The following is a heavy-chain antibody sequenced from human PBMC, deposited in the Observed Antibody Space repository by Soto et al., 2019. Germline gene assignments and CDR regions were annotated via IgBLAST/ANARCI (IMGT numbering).Heavy chain of an antibody. J-gene: IGHJ4*02. Sequence: PSETLSLTCAVSGGSISSSNWWSWVRQPPGKGLEWIGEIYHSGSTNYNPSLKSRVTISVDKSKNQFPLKLSSVTAADTAVYYCARYSSGWYFLDYWGQGTLVTVSS. CDR2: IYHSGST. CDR1: GGSISSSNW. CDR3: ARYSSGWYFLDY. D-gene: IGHD6-19*01. V-gene: IGHV4-4*02.